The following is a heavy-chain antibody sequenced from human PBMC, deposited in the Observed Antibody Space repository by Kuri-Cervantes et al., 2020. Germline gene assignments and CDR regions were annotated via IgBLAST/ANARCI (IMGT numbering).Heavy chain of an antibody. D-gene: IGHD3-3*01. CDR1: GFTFSSYS. J-gene: IGHJ4*02. CDR3: ARGGITIFGVVRVVDY. CDR2: ISSSSSYI. V-gene: IGHV3-21*01. Sequence: GESLKISCAASGFTFSSYSMNWVRQAPGKGLEWVSSISSSSSYIYYADSVKGRFTISRDNAKNSLYLQMNSLRAEDTAVYYCARGGITIFGVVRVVDYWGQGTLVTVSS.